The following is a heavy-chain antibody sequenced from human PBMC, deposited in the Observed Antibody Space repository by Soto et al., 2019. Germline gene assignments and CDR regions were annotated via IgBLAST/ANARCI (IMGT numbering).Heavy chain of an antibody. CDR2: ISYDGSNK. D-gene: IGHD6-13*01. CDR3: ARDRAAGTSPYVMDV. V-gene: IGHV3-30-3*01. CDR1: GFTFSSYA. Sequence: ESGGGVVQPGRSLRLSCAASGFTFSSYAMHWVRQAPGKGLEWVALISYDGSNKYYADSVKGRFTISRDNSKNTLYLQLNSLRAEDTAVYYCARDRAAGTSPYVMDVWGQGTTVTVSS. J-gene: IGHJ6*02.